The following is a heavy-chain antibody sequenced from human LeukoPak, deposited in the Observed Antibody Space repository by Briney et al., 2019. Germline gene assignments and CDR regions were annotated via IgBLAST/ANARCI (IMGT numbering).Heavy chain of an antibody. V-gene: IGHV4-39*01. CDR2: IYYSGNT. CDR1: GGSTSSSNYY. D-gene: IGHD3-3*01. Sequence: SETLSLTCTVSGGSTSSSNYYWGWIRQPPGKGLERIGSIYYSGNTYYNPSLKSRVSISVDTSRNQFSLKLSSVTAADTAVYYCARGRTNFWSGYCDYWGQGTLVTVSS. CDR3: ARGRTNFWSGYCDY. J-gene: IGHJ4*02.